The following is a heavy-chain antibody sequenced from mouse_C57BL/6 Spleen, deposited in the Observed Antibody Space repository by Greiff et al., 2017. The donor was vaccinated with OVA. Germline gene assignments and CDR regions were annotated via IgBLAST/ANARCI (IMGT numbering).Heavy chain of an antibody. D-gene: IGHD2-4*01. CDR3: TRGGSYDYDGGGRWNYFDY. J-gene: IGHJ2*01. CDR2: IDPETGGT. V-gene: IGHV1-15*01. Sequence: VQLQQSGAELVRPGASVTLSCKASGYTFTDYEMHWVKQTPVHGLEWIGAIDPETGGTAYNQKFKGKAILTADKSSSTAYMELRSLTSEDSAVYYCTRGGSYDYDGGGRWNYFDYWGQGTTLTVSS. CDR1: GYTFTDYE.